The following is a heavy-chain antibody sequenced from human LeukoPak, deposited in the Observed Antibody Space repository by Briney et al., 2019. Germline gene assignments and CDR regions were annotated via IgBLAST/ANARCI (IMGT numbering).Heavy chain of an antibody. CDR2: VTSRRGT. V-gene: IGHV3-53*01. CDR3: ATTRPYGTTWAGAFED. J-gene: IGHJ4*01. D-gene: IGHD6-19*01. Sequence: PGGSLRLSCAVSGFTVSNYYMSWVRQAPGKRLEWVSTVTSRRGTHYTDSVQGRFITSRDDSENTFVLEMNSLRAEDTAVYYCATTRPYGTTWAGAFEDWGQGTPVTVSS. CDR1: GFTVSNYY.